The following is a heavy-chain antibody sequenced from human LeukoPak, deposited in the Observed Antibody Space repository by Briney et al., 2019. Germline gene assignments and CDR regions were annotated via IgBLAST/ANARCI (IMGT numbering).Heavy chain of an antibody. V-gene: IGHV1-69*05. CDR3: AKDDGSATMGFDY. Sequence: ASVKVSCKASGGTFSNYAFSWVRQAPGQGLEWMGGIIPIFRTTNYAEQFQGRVTITTDESTNTAYLDLSSLRSEDTAVYYCAKDDGSATMGFDYWGQGTLVSVYS. CDR1: GGTFSNYA. CDR2: IIPIFRTT. J-gene: IGHJ4*02. D-gene: IGHD1-26*01.